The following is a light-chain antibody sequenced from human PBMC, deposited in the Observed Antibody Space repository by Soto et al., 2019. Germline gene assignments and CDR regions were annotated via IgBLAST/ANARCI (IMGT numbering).Light chain of an antibody. J-gene: IGKJ1*01. CDR2: AAS. CDR3: QQYNSYST. V-gene: IGKV1D-16*01. CDR1: QDISSW. Sequence: DIQMTQSPSSVSASVGDTVTITCRASQDISSWVAWYQQKPGKAPKLLISAASSLQNGVPSRFSGGGYGTDFTLIISSLQPEDFATYYCQQYNSYSTFGQGTKVDIK.